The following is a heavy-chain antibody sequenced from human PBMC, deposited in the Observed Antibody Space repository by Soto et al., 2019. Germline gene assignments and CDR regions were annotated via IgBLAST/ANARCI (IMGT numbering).Heavy chain of an antibody. CDR3: TRGGGDTSGYFYHFDF. CDR2: IIPIFGTT. CDR1: GGTFSSDA. Sequence: QMQLVQSGAEVKKPGSSVKVSCKASGGTFSSDAISWVRQAPGQGLEWMGGIIPIFGTTNYAQKFQVRLTITADKYTSTAYMELRSLRSDDTAVYYCTRGGGDTSGYFYHFDFWGQGTLVTVSS. V-gene: IGHV1-69*06. J-gene: IGHJ4*02. D-gene: IGHD3-22*01.